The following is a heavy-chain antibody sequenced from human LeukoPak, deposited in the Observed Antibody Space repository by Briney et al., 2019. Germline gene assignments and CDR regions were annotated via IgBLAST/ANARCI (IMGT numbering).Heavy chain of an antibody. J-gene: IGHJ4*02. CDR1: GGSSSGYY. Sequence: PSETLSLTCAVYGGSSSGYYWSWIRQPPGKGLEWIGEINHSGSTNYNPSLKSRVTISVDTSKNQFSLKLSSVTAADTAVYYCARGRWIQRPYCFDYWGQGTLVTVSS. CDR3: ARGRWIQRPYCFDY. V-gene: IGHV4-34*01. CDR2: INHSGST. D-gene: IGHD5-18*01.